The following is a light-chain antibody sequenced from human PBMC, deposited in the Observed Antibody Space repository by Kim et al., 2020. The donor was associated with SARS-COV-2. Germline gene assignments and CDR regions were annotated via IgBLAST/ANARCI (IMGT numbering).Light chain of an antibody. Sequence: DIQMTQSPSSLSASVGDRVTITCRASQSISSYLNWYQQKPGKAPKLLIYTASSLQSGVPSRFSGSGSGTDFTLTISSLQPEDFATYYCQQSYRPPRAFGGGTKVDIK. J-gene: IGKJ4*01. CDR2: TAS. V-gene: IGKV1-39*01. CDR3: QQSYRPPRA. CDR1: QSISSY.